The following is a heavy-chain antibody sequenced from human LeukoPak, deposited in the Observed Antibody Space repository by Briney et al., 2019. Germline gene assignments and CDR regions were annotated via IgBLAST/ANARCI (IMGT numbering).Heavy chain of an antibody. J-gene: IGHJ3*02. CDR1: ADSISTYY. CDR3: ARHNGLDDI. CDR2: IHARGPN. V-gene: IGHV4-59*08. Sequence: SDSLSLTCTLSADSISTYYWSWIRHPPGEGLEWIGRIHARGPNTYHPSRTSRVTISIDTSKNQFSVNVASVSAADTAVYYCARHNGLDDIRGQETMVAVSS.